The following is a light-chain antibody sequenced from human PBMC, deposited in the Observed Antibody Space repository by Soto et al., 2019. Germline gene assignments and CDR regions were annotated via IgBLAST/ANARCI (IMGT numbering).Light chain of an antibody. CDR2: DVT. CDR1: SSDVAAHNF. Sequence: SVLTQPASVSESPGQSITISCTGSSSDVAAHNFVSWYQHHPDKAPKLIIYDVTTRPSGVSNRFSGSKSGTTASLTISGLQAEDEADYYCSSYTTSNTVVFGGGTKLTVL. CDR3: SSYTTSNTVV. V-gene: IGLV2-14*03. J-gene: IGLJ2*01.